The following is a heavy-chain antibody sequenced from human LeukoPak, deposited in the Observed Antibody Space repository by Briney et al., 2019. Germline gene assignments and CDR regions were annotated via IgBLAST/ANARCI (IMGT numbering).Heavy chain of an antibody. CDR1: GFTFDDYA. V-gene: IGHV3-9*01. CDR3: AKRPPYDYGDS. D-gene: IGHD3-16*01. Sequence: GGSLRLSCAASGFTFDDYAMHWVRQAPGKGLEWVSGISWNSGSIGYADSVKGRFTISRDNSKNTLYLQMNSLRAEDTAVYYCAKRPPYDYGDSWGQGTLVTVSS. J-gene: IGHJ4*02. CDR2: ISWNSGSI.